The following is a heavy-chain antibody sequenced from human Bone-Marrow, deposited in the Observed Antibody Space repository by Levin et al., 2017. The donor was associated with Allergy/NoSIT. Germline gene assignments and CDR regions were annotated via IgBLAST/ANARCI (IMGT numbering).Heavy chain of an antibody. CDR2: ISPSGADS. CDR1: GYRFTSYY. Sequence: VASVKVSCTTSGYRFTSYYIHWVRQAPGEGLEWMGLISPSGADSTYAQKFQGRVTMTTDTSTRAVHMKLSSLRSEDTAVYFCALYSSSSSLDYWGQGTLVTVSS. D-gene: IGHD6-6*01. CDR3: ALYSSSSSLDY. V-gene: IGHV1-46*01. J-gene: IGHJ4*02.